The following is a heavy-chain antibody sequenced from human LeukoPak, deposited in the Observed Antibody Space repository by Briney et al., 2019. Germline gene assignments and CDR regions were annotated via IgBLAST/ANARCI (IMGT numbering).Heavy chain of an antibody. D-gene: IGHD6-25*01. CDR3: ARATSFTASGYDY. Sequence: ASVTVSCKASGYTFTNYHINWVRQAPGQGLEWMGWMNPNNGDSGYAQKFQGRVAITRDTSISTSYMELSSLSSDDTAVYFCARATSFTASGYDYWGQGTLVTVSS. V-gene: IGHV1-8*03. J-gene: IGHJ4*02. CDR2: MNPNNGDS. CDR1: GYTFTNYH.